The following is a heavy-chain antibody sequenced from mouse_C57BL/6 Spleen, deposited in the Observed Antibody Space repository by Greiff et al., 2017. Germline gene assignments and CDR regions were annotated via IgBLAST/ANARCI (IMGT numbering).Heavy chain of an antibody. J-gene: IGHJ4*01. Sequence: QVQLKQSGAELARPGASVKLSCKASGYTFTSYGISWVKQRTGQGLEWIGEIYPRSGNTYYNEKFKGKATLTADKSSSTAYMELRSLTSEDSAVYFCARGEAQAYYAMDYWGQGTSVTVSS. CDR3: ARGEAQAYYAMDY. V-gene: IGHV1-81*01. D-gene: IGHD3-2*02. CDR2: IYPRSGNT. CDR1: GYTFTSYG.